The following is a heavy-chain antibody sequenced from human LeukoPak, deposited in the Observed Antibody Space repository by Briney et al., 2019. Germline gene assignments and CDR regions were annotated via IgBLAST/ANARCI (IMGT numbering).Heavy chain of an antibody. D-gene: IGHD6-6*01. CDR2: INTNTGNP. J-gene: IGHJ5*02. CDR3: ARVRSVKYSSSSGWFDP. Sequence: GASVTVSCTASGYTFTSYAMNWVRQAPGQGLEWMGWINTNTGNPTYAQGFTGRFVFSLDTSVSTAYLQISSLKAEDTAVYYCARVRSVKYSSSSGWFDPWGQGTLVTVSS. CDR1: GYTFTSYA. V-gene: IGHV7-4-1*02.